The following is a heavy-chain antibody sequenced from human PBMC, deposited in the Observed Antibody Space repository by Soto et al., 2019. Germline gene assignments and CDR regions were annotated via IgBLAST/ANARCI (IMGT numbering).Heavy chain of an antibody. V-gene: IGHV3-64*01. Sequence: EVQLVESGGGLVQPGGSLRLSCAASGFTFGSYPMHWVRQAPGKGLEYVSAISTSGDSTFYANSVKGRFTISRDNSKNFLYLQMGSLRAEDMGVYYCASEGMSRPRWVFDYWGQGTLVTASS. CDR3: ASEGMSRPRWVFDY. CDR2: ISTSGDST. CDR1: GFTFGSYP. D-gene: IGHD6-13*01. J-gene: IGHJ4*02.